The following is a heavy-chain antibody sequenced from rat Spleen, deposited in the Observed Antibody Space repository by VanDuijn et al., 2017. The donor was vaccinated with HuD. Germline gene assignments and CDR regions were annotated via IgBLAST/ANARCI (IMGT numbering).Heavy chain of an antibody. Sequence: EVQQVESGGGLVQPGRSLKLSCAASGFTFSNYGMAWVRQAPTKGLEWVATISYDGSSTYYRDSVKGRFTISRDNAKSTLYLQMDSLRSEDTATYYCASHSFAYWGQGTLVTVSS. CDR1: GFTFSNYG. CDR3: ASHSFAY. V-gene: IGHV5-29*01. J-gene: IGHJ3*01. CDR2: ISYDGSST.